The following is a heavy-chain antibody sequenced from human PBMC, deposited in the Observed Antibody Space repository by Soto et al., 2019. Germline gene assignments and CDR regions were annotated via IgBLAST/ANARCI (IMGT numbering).Heavy chain of an antibody. J-gene: IGHJ4*02. Sequence: SETLSLTCTASGGSISSYYWSWIRQPPGKGLEWIGYIYYSGSTNYNPSLKSRVTISVDTSNNQFSLKLSSVTAADTAVYYCARAISYGSGSPVGYWGQGTLVTVSS. CDR1: GGSISSYY. D-gene: IGHD3-10*01. V-gene: IGHV4-59*01. CDR3: ARAISYGSGSPVGY. CDR2: IYYSGST.